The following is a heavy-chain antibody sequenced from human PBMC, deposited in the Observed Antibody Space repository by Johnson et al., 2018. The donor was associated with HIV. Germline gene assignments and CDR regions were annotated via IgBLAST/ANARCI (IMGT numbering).Heavy chain of an antibody. CDR2: IYSGGST. Sequence: EVQLVESGGGLVQPGGSLRLSCAASGFTVSSNYMSWVRQAPGKGLEWVSVIYSGGSTYYADSVKGRFTISRDNSKNTLYLQMNSLRAEDTAVYYCARDLSGSSTVLSDAFDIWGQGTMVTVSS. CDR1: GFTVSSNY. D-gene: IGHD1-26*01. CDR3: ARDLSGSSTVLSDAFDI. J-gene: IGHJ3*02. V-gene: IGHV3-66*02.